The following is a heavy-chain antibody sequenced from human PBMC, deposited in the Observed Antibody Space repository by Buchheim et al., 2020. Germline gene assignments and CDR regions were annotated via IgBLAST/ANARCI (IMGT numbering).Heavy chain of an antibody. CDR3: ARDPRGYSYGYYAFDI. V-gene: IGHV3-7*03. Sequence: EVQLVESGGGLVQPGGYLRLSCAASGFTFSSYWMSWVRQAPGKGLEWVANIKQDGSEKYYVDSVKGRFTISRDNAKNSLYLQMNSLRAEDTAVYYCARDPRGYSYGYYAFDIWGQGT. CDR2: IKQDGSEK. CDR1: GFTFSSYW. D-gene: IGHD5-18*01. J-gene: IGHJ3*02.